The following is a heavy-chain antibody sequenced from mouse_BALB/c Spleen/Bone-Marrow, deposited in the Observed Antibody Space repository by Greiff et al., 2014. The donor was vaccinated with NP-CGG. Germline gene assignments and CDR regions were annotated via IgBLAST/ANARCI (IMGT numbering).Heavy chain of an antibody. CDR1: GFTFSDFY. D-gene: IGHD1-1*02. V-gene: IGHV5-4*02. Sequence: EVQLQQSGGGLVTPGGSLKLSCAASGFTFSDFYMFWFRQTPEKRLEWVATISNGGTYTYYPDSVKGRFTISRDNAKNNLYLQMSSLKSEDTAMYYCARSGERYGAMDYWGQGPSV. CDR3: ARSGERYGAMDY. CDR2: ISNGGTYT. J-gene: IGHJ4*01.